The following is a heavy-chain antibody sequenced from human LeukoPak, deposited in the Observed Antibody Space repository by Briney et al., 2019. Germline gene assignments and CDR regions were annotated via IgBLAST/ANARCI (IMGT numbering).Heavy chain of an antibody. CDR3: VRVSRAVGANYFDY. V-gene: IGHV4-4*07. J-gene: IGHJ4*02. CDR1: GGSISSDY. D-gene: IGHD1-26*01. Sequence: KPSETLSLTCTVSGGSISSDYWSWIRQPAGKGLEWIGRIYGSGSTVYNPSLTSRVTMSVDTSKNQFSLKLSSVTAADTAVYYYVRVSRAVGANYFDYWGQGTLVTVSS. CDR2: IYGSGST.